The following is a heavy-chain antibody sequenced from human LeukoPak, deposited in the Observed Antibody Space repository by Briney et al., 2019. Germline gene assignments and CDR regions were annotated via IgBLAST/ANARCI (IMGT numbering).Heavy chain of an antibody. V-gene: IGHV1-8*01. J-gene: IGHJ5*02. CDR3: ARGYEPIRYNWFDP. Sequence: ASVKVSCKASGNTFTSYDINWVRQATGQGLEWMGWMNPNSGNTGYAQKFQGRVTMTRNTSISTAYMELSSLRSEDTAVYYCARGYEPIRYNWFDPWGQGTLVTVSS. CDR1: GNTFTSYD. CDR2: MNPNSGNT. D-gene: IGHD3-16*01.